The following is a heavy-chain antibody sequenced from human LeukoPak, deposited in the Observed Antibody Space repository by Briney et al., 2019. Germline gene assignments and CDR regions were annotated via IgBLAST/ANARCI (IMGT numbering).Heavy chain of an antibody. CDR3: AKGTRQLVLTTDPPFDF. CDR2: ISGSGGSI. V-gene: IGHV3-23*01. CDR1: GFTFSNYA. J-gene: IGHJ4*02. D-gene: IGHD6-13*01. Sequence: SGGSLRLSCAASGFTFSNYAMSWVRQAPGKGLEWVSSISGSGGSIYYIDSVKGRFTISRDNSKNTLYLQMNSLRAEDTAVYYCAKGTRQLVLTTDPPFDFWGQGTLVIVSS.